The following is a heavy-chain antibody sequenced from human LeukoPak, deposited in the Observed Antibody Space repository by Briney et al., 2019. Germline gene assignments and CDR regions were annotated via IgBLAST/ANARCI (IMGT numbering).Heavy chain of an antibody. D-gene: IGHD3-10*01. CDR3: AKDPPRGFGELYY. J-gene: IGHJ4*02. CDR2: ISYDGSNK. V-gene: IGHV3-30*18. Sequence: PGRSLRLSCAASGFTFSSYGMHWVRQAPGKGLEWVAVISYDGSNKYYADSVKGRFTISRDNSKNTLYLQMNSLRAEDTAVYYCAKDPPRGFGELYYWGQGTLVTVSS. CDR1: GFTFSSYG.